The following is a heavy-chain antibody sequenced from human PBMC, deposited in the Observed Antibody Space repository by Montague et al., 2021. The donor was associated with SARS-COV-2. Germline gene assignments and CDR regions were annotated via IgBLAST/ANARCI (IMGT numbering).Heavy chain of an antibody. CDR3: AKDGEALAWGTFDI. V-gene: IGHV4-39*07. D-gene: IGHD3-16*01. Sequence: SETLSLTCTVSRDSISSHNYFWALIRQPPGKGLEWIGSVYYSWLTFYNPSLESPVTISVYTSKKQFSLKVNSVTAADTAVYYCAKDGEALAWGTFDIWGQGTMVTVSS. J-gene: IGHJ3*02. CDR1: RDSISSHNYF. CDR2: VYYSWLT.